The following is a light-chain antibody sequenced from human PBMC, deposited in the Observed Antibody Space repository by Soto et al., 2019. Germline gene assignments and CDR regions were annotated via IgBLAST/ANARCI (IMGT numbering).Light chain of an antibody. CDR1: QNINSF. Sequence: DIQMTQSPSTLSASVGDRVTITCRASQNINSFLAWYQQKPGKAPKLLIYDASHLEPGVASRFSGSGSGTEFTLTISSLQPDDSATYYCQHYNDFPPWTFGQGTKVDIK. V-gene: IGKV1-5*01. CDR2: DAS. CDR3: QHYNDFPPWT. J-gene: IGKJ1*01.